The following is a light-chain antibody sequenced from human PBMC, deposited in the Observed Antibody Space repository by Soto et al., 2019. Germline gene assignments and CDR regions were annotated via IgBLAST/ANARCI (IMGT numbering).Light chain of an antibody. CDR1: SGDIGAYNY. CDR2: EVN. Sequence: QSALTQPPSASGSPGQSVTISCTGTSGDIGAYNYVSWYQQHPGKAPKLIIYEVNERPSGVPDRFSGSKSGNTASLTVSGLQPEDEAEYYYSSFVASNNLRVFGTGTKLTVL. J-gene: IGLJ1*01. V-gene: IGLV2-8*01. CDR3: SSFVASNNLRV.